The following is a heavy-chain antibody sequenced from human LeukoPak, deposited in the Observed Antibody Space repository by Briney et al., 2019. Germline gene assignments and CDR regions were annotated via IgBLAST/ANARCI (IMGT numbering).Heavy chain of an antibody. V-gene: IGHV5-51*01. Sequence: GESLKISCKGSGYTFTDYWIGWVRQIPGKGLEWMAIIHPSDSDTRYSPSFQGQVTISADKSISTDYLQWSSLKASDTAMYYCAKLAGAAYTWVDPWGQGTLVTVSS. J-gene: IGHJ5*02. CDR2: IHPSDSDT. CDR3: AKLAGAAYTWVDP. D-gene: IGHD3-16*01. CDR1: GYTFTDYW.